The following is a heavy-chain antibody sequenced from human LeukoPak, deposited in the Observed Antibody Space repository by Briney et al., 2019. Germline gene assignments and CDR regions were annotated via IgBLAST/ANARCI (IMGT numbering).Heavy chain of an antibody. CDR2: IKQDGSEK. CDR1: GFTFSSYR. Sequence: GGSLRLSCAASGFTFSSYRMSWVRQAPGKGLEWVANIKQDGSEKYYVGSVKGRFTISRDNAKNSLYLQMNSLRAEDTAVYYCARGHRVWPCYFDYWGQGTLVTVSS. J-gene: IGHJ4*02. D-gene: IGHD3-16*01. V-gene: IGHV3-7*01. CDR3: ARGHRVWPCYFDY.